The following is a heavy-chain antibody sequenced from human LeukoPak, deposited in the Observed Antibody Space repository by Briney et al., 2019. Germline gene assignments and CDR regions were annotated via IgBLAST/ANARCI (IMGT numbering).Heavy chain of an antibody. D-gene: IGHD6-13*01. CDR3: ARDRGSWYHYYYYYMDV. CDR2: IYSGGST. V-gene: IGHV3-66*01. J-gene: IGHJ6*03. Sequence: GGSLRLSCAASGFTVSSNYMSWVRQAPGKGLEWVSVIYSGGSTYYADSVKGRFTISRDNSKNTLYLQMNSLRAEDTAVYYCARDRGSWYHYYYYYMDVWGKGTTVTISS. CDR1: GFTVSSNY.